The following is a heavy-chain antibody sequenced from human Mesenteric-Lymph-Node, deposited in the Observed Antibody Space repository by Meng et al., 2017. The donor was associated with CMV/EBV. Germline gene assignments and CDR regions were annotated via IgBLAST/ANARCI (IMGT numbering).Heavy chain of an antibody. CDR3: ARNWAAGGFDY. V-gene: IGHV4-59*01. J-gene: IGHJ4*02. Sequence: SETLSLTCTVSGGSISSYYWSWIRQRPGEGMEWIGYVYYSGITNYNPSLRSRVTTAVDTAKNQLSLKLTSVTAADTAVYYCARNWAAGGFDYWGQGTLVTVSS. CDR1: GGSISSYY. D-gene: IGHD7-27*01. CDR2: VYYSGIT.